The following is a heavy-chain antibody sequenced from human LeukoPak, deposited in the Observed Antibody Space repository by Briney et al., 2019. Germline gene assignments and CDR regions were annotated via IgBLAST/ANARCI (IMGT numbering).Heavy chain of an antibody. CDR3: AKDHAGSYFY. Sequence: GGSLRLSCAAPGFTFSSYAMSWVRQAPGKGLEWVSAISGSGGSTYYADTVKGRFTISRDNSKNTLYLQMNSLRAEDTAVYYCAKDHAGSYFYWGQGTLVTVSS. D-gene: IGHD3-10*01. CDR1: GFTFSSYA. J-gene: IGHJ4*02. V-gene: IGHV3-23*01. CDR2: ISGSGGST.